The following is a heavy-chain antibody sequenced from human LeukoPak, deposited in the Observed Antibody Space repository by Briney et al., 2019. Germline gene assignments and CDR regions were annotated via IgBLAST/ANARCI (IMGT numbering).Heavy chain of an antibody. D-gene: IGHD2-8*01. CDR1: GFTFSSFA. CDR3: AKWARYCTNGVCYYFDY. J-gene: IGHJ4*02. V-gene: IGHV3-23*01. Sequence: PGGSLRLSCAASGFTFSSFAMSWVRQAPGKGLEWVSVISGGGVSTYYADSVKGRFTISRDNSKNTLYLQMNSLRAEDTAVYYCAKWARYCTNGVCYYFDYWGQGTLVTVSS. CDR2: ISGGGVST.